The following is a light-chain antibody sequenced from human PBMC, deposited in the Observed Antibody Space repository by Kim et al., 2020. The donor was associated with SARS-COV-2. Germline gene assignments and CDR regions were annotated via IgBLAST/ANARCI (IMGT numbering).Light chain of an antibody. CDR1: NLGVNY. Sequence: PRQTPCITFSLYNLGVNYVSCYQQQPGLSPVLFIYQDNPRPSAIPERFSGSNSGNTATLTISGTQAMDEADYYCQAWDSSTHNYVFGAGTKVTVL. J-gene: IGLJ1*01. CDR2: QDN. V-gene: IGLV3-1*01. CDR3: QAWDSSTHNYV.